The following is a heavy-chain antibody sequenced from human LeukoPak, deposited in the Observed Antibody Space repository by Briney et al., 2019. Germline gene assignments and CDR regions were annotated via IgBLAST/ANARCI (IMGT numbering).Heavy chain of an antibody. CDR3: AREVTYYDFWSGYSYYYYYYMDV. Sequence: ASVKVSCKASGYTFTSYDINWVRLATGQGLEWMGWMNPNSGNTGYAQKFQGRVTMTRNTSISTAYMELSSLRSEDTAVYYCAREVTYYDFWSGYSYYYYYYMDVWGKGTTVTVSS. V-gene: IGHV1-8*01. D-gene: IGHD3-3*01. CDR1: GYTFTSYD. CDR2: MNPNSGNT. J-gene: IGHJ6*03.